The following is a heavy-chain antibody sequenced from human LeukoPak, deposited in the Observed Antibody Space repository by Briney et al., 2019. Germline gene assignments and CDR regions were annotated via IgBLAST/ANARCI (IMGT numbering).Heavy chain of an antibody. CDR2: IYYSGST. CDR3: ARGGGYASPIGY. D-gene: IGHD5-12*01. J-gene: IGHJ4*02. Sequence: PSETLSLTCTVSGGCISTSSYYWGWIRQPPGKGLEWIGSIYYSGSTYYNPSLKSRVTISVDTSKNQFSLKLSSVTAADTAVYYCARGGGYASPIGYWGQGALVTVSS. V-gene: IGHV4-39*07. CDR1: GGCISTSSYY.